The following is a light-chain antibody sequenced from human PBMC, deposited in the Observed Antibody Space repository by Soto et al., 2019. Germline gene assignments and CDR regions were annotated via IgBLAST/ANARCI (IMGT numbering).Light chain of an antibody. J-gene: IGLJ1*01. Sequence: QSVLTQPPSASGTPGQRVTISCSGSSRFNAINWYQQFPGTAPKLLIYNNNERPSGVSDRFSGSKSGTSASLVISGLQSEDEADYYCATWDDSLNVLYVLGTGTKLTVL. CDR2: NNN. V-gene: IGLV1-44*01. CDR3: ATWDDSLNVLYV. CDR1: SRFNA.